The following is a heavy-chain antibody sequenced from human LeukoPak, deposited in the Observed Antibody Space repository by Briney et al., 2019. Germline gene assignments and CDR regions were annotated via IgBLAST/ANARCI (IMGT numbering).Heavy chain of an antibody. V-gene: IGHV4-39*01. Sequence: PSGTLSLTCTVSGGSISSSNYYWDWIRQPPGKGLEWIGSIYYSGSTYYNPSLKSRVTISVDTSKNQFSLKLSSVTAADTAVYYCARRSGFWSGYYLFDYWGQGTLVTVSS. D-gene: IGHD3-3*01. J-gene: IGHJ4*02. CDR2: IYYSGST. CDR1: GGSISSSNYY. CDR3: ARRSGFWSGYYLFDY.